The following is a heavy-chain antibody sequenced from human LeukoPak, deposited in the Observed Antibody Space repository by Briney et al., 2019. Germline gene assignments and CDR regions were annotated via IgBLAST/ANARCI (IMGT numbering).Heavy chain of an antibody. D-gene: IGHD6-19*01. V-gene: IGHV3-66*01. CDR2: IYSGGST. Sequence: PGGSLRLSCAASGFTVSSNYMSWVRQAPGKGLEWVSVIYSGGSTYYADSVKGRFTISRDNSKNTLYLQMNSLRAEDTAVYYCARDRVSGWPVQPNYFDYWGQGTLVTVSS. CDR1: GFTVSSNY. CDR3: ARDRVSGWPVQPNYFDY. J-gene: IGHJ4*02.